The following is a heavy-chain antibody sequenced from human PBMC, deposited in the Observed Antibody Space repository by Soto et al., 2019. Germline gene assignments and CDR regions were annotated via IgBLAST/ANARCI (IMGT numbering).Heavy chain of an antibody. Sequence: GASVKVSCKASGFTFTWYYMHWVRQAPGQGLEWMGIINPSGVSTSYAQKFQGRVTMTGDTSTSTVYMELSSLRSEDTAVYYCTRTKTNQNAEYFEYWGQGTLVTVSS. CDR1: GFTFTWYY. V-gene: IGHV1-46*03. J-gene: IGHJ1*01. CDR3: TRTKTNQNAEYFEY. CDR2: INPSGVST.